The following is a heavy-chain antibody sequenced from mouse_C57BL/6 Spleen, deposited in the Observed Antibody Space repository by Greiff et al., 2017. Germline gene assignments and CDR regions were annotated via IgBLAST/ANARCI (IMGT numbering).Heavy chain of an antibody. J-gene: IGHJ3*01. CDR3: ARDSSSWFAY. Sequence: QVQLQQSGAELVKPGASVKMSCKASGYTFTSYWITWVKQRPGQGLEWIGDIYPGSGSTNYNEKFKSKATLTVNTSSSTAYMQLSSLTSEDSAVYYCARDSSSWFAYWGQGTLVTVSA. CDR2: IYPGSGST. V-gene: IGHV1-55*01. CDR1: GYTFTSYW. D-gene: IGHD3-2*01.